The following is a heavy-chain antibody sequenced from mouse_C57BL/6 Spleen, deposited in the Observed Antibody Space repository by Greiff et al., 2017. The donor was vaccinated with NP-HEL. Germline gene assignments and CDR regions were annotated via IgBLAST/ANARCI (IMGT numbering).Heavy chain of an antibody. CDR3: ASRDYSNHGDWYFDV. Sequence: VQLQQSGAELVKPGASVKISCKASGYAFSSYWMNWVKQRPGKGLEWIGQIYPGDGDTNYNGKFKGKATLTADKSSSTAYMQLSSLTSEDSAVYFGASRDYSNHGDWYFDVWGTGTTVTVSS. CDR1: GYAFSSYW. J-gene: IGHJ1*03. V-gene: IGHV1-80*01. CDR2: IYPGDGDT. D-gene: IGHD2-5*01.